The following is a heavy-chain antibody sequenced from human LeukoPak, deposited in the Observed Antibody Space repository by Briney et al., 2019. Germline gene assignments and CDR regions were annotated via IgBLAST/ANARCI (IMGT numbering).Heavy chain of an antibody. Sequence: GESLKISCKGSRYSFTSYWIGWVRQAPGQGLEWMGWISAYNGNTNYAQKLQGRVTMTTDTSTSTAYMELRSLRSDDTAVYYCARDRVGPTPYYMDVWGKGTTVTVSS. V-gene: IGHV1-18*04. CDR2: ISAYNGNT. J-gene: IGHJ6*03. CDR3: ARDRVGPTPYYMDV. CDR1: RYSFTSYW.